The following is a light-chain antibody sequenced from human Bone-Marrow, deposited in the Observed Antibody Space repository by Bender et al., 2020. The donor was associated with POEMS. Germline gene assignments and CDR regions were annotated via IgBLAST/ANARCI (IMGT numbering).Light chain of an antibody. CDR3: QVWDGRSDLWV. CDR1: DIGSKS. Sequence: YVLTQSPSVSVAPGQTARITCGGDDIGSKSVHWYQQKPGQAPVLVVYDDSDRPSGIPERFSGSNSGNTATLTITRVEAGDEADYYCQVWDGRSDLWVFGGGTKLTVL. J-gene: IGLJ3*02. V-gene: IGLV3-21*02. CDR2: DDS.